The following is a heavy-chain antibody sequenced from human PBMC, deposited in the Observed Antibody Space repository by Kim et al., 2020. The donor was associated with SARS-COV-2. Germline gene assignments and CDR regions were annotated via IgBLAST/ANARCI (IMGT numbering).Heavy chain of an antibody. CDR1: GGSISSYY. J-gene: IGHJ6*02. V-gene: IGHV4-59*08. CDR3: ARYISSWGMDV. Sequence: SETLSLTCTVSGGSISSYYWSWIRQPPGKGLEWIGYIYYSGSTNYNPSLKSRVTISVDTSKNQFSLKLSSVTAADTAVYYCARYISSWGMDVWGQGTTATVSS. CDR2: IYYSGST. D-gene: IGHD6-13*01.